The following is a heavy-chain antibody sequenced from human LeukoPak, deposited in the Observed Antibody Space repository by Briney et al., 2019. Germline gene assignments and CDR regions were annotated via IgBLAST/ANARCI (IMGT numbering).Heavy chain of an antibody. J-gene: IGHJ4*02. D-gene: IGHD6-13*01. V-gene: IGHV3-48*03. CDR1: GFTFSSYE. CDR2: ISSSGSTI. CDR3: ARDVTYSSSWYVDY. Sequence: GGSLRLSCAASGFTFSSYEMNWVRQAPGKGLEWVSYISSSGSTIFYADSVKGRFTISRDNAKNSLYLQMNSLRDEDTAVYYCARDVTYSSSWYVDYWGQGTLVTVSS.